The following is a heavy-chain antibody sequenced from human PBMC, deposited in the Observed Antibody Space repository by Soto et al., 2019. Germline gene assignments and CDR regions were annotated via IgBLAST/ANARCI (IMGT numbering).Heavy chain of an antibody. CDR2: IYYSGST. V-gene: IGHV4-30-4*01. D-gene: IGHD1-26*01. Sequence: SETLSLTCTVSGGSISSGDYYWSWIRQPPGKGLEWIGYIYYSGSTYYNPSLKSRVTISVDTSKNQFSLKLSSVTAADTAVYYCARGEIYYYGMDVWGQGTTVTVSS. CDR3: ARGEIYYYGMDV. J-gene: IGHJ6*02. CDR1: GGSISSGDYY.